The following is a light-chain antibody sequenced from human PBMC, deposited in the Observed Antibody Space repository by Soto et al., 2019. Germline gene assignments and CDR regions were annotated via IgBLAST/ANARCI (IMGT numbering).Light chain of an antibody. CDR2: QDS. CDR3: QAWDSSTPHWV. V-gene: IGLV3-1*01. CDR1: KLGDKY. J-gene: IGLJ3*02. Sequence: SYELTQPPSVSVSPGQTASITCSGDKLGDKYACWYQQKPGQSPVLVIYQDSKRPSGIPERFSGSNSGNTATLTISGTQAMDEADYYCQAWDSSTPHWVFGGGTKLTVL.